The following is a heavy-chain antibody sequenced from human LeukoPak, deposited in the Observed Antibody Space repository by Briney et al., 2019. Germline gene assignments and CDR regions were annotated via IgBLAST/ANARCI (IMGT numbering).Heavy chain of an antibody. CDR2: IYHSGST. V-gene: IGHV4-38-2*02. D-gene: IGHD6-13*01. J-gene: IGHJ6*02. CDR3: ARDPSPSSSWSYYYYYYGMDV. Sequence: SETLSLTCTVSGYSISSGYYWGWIRQPPGKGLEWIGGIYHSGSTYYNPSLKSRVTISVDTSKNQFSLKLSSVTAADTAVYYCARDPSPSSSWSYYYYYYGMDVWGQGTTVTVSS. CDR1: GYSISSGYY.